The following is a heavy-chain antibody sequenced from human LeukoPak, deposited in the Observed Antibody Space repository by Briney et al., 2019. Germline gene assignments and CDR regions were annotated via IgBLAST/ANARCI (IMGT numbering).Heavy chain of an antibody. CDR2: ISYDGSNK. CDR3: ARATYYPL. Sequence: RPGGSLRLSCAASGFTFSSYAMHWVRQAPGKGLEWVAVISYDGSNKYYADSVRGRFTISRDNSKNTLYLQMNSLRAEDTAVYYCARATYYPLWGQGTLVTVSS. CDR1: GFTFSSYA. J-gene: IGHJ4*02. D-gene: IGHD3-10*01. V-gene: IGHV3-30-3*01.